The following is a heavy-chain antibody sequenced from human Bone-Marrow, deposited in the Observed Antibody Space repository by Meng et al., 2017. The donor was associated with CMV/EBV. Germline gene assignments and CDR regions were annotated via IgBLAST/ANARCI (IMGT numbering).Heavy chain of an antibody. J-gene: IGHJ6*02. D-gene: IGHD3-22*01. CDR3: AKRGDSSGTYAMDV. CDR1: GFTFSSYW. V-gene: IGHV3-30*02. Sequence: GESLKISCAASGFTFSSYWMSWVRQAPGKGLEWVANIRFDGTNKYHADSVKGRFTISRDNSKNTLYLQMNSLRAEDTAVYYCAKRGDSSGTYAMDVWGQGTTVTVSS. CDR2: IRFDGTNK.